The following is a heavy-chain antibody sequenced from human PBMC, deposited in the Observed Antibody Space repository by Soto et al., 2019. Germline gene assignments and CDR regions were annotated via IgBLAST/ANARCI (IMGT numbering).Heavy chain of an antibody. CDR3: AWRSEINNQYSLGQAAFDT. CDR1: GFTFADYA. D-gene: IGHD6-6*01. Sequence: SLRLSCAPSGFTFADYAMHWVRHAPGKGLEWVSCISWNIGSIGYADSVKGRVTITRDNAKNSVYLQMNSLRAEDTAVYYCAWRSEINNQYSLGQAAFDTWGRGTLVTVSS. CDR2: ISWNIGSI. J-gene: IGHJ5*02. V-gene: IGHV3-9*01.